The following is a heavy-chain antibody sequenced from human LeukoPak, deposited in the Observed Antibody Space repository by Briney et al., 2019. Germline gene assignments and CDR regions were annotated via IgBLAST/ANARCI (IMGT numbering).Heavy chain of an antibody. D-gene: IGHD3-22*01. Sequence: GGSLRLSCAASGFTFSTYAMTWVRQAPGKGLEWVANIKQDGSEKYYVDSVKGRFTISRDNAKNSLYLQMNSLRAEDTAVYYCAKDEGYFWFDPWGQGTLVTVSS. V-gene: IGHV3-7*03. CDR2: IKQDGSEK. CDR3: AKDEGYFWFDP. J-gene: IGHJ5*02. CDR1: GFTFSTYA.